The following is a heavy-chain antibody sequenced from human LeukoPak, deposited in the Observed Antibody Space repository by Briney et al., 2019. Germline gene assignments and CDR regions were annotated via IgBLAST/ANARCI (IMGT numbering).Heavy chain of an antibody. V-gene: IGHV3-23*01. CDR1: GFTFSSYA. Sequence: GGSLRLSCAASGFTFSSYAMSWVRQAPGKGLEWVSAISGSGGSTYYADSVKGRFTISRDNSKNTLYLQMNSLRAEDTAVYYSAKTREGIAVAEGILDYWGQGTLVTVSS. J-gene: IGHJ4*02. CDR3: AKTREGIAVAEGILDY. D-gene: IGHD6-19*01. CDR2: ISGSGGST.